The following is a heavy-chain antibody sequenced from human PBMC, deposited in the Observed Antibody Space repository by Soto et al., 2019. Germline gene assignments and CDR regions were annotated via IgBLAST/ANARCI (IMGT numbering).Heavy chain of an antibody. CDR3: ARVSQRLGYFDQ. V-gene: IGHV4-31*03. CDR2: IYYSGGT. D-gene: IGHD5-12*01. J-gene: IGHJ4*02. CDR1: SGSISSGSYY. Sequence: PSETLSLTCTVSSGSISSGSYYCSWIRQHPGKGLEWIGYIYYSGGTYYNPSLKSRVTISLETSKNQFSTRLSSVTAADTAVYYCARVSQRLGYFDQWGKGTKVNVSS.